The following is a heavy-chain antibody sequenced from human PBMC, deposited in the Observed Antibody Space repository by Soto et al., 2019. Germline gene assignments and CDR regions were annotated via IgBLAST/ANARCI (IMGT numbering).Heavy chain of an antibody. CDR1: GGSFSGYY. CDR2: INHSGST. CDR3: ARGEVYGSGSSTLFDY. V-gene: IGHV4-34*01. Sequence: PSETLSLTCAVYGGSFSGYYWSWIRQPPGKGLEWIGEINHSGSTNYNPSLKSRVTISVDTSKNQFSLKLGSVTAADTAVYYCARGEVYGSGSSTLFDYWGQGTLVTVSS. D-gene: IGHD3-10*01. J-gene: IGHJ4*02.